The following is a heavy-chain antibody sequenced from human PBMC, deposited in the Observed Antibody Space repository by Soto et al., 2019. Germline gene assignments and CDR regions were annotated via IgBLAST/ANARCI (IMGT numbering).Heavy chain of an antibody. Sequence: EVQLVESGGGLVQPGGSLRLSCAASGFTFSSYWMHWVRQAPGKGLVWVSRINSDASTTTNADSVKSRFTISRGNAKNTQYLQTNSLRAGVTAVYYCARGKAESVSGDYDYWGQGTLVTVST. CDR3: ARGKAESVSGDYDY. CDR1: GFTFSSYW. V-gene: IGHV3-74*01. D-gene: IGHD4-17*01. J-gene: IGHJ4*02. CDR2: INSDASTT.